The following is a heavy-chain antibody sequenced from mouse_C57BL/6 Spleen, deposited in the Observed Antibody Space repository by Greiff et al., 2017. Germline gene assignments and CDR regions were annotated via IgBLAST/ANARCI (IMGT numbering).Heavy chain of an antibody. J-gene: IGHJ2*01. D-gene: IGHD1-1*01. CDR3: ALNSSGRSPGSYCFDY. CDR2: IDPEDGET. CDR1: GFNIKDYY. V-gene: IGHV14-2*01. Sequence: VQLQQSGAELVKPGASVKLSCTASGFNIKDYYMHWVKQRTEQGLEWIGRIDPEDGETKYAPKFQGKATITADTSSNTAYLQLSSLTSEATAAYYCALNSSGRSPGSYCFDYWGQGTTLTVSS.